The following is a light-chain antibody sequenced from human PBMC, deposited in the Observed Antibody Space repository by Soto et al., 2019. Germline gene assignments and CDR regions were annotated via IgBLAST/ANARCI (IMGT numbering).Light chain of an antibody. J-gene: IGKJ1*01. CDR1: QSLTSSY. V-gene: IGKV3-20*01. Sequence: EIVLTQSPGTLSLSPGERATLSCRASQSLTSSYLAWYQQKPGQAPRLLIYGASSRATGIPDRFTGSGSGTDCTLTISRLENEDCAVYYCQQYDGSTRTFGQGTKVDIK. CDR3: QQYDGSTRT. CDR2: GAS.